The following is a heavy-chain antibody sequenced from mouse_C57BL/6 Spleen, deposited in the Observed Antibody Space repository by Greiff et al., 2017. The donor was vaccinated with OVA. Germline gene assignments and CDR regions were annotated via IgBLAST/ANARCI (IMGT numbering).Heavy chain of an antibody. D-gene: IGHD2-4*01. J-gene: IGHJ4*01. Sequence: VQLVESGTVLARPGASVKMSCKTSGYTFTSYWITWVKQRPGQGLEWIGDIYPGSGSTNYNEKFKSKATLTVDTSSSTAYMQLSSLTSEDSAVYYCAFDYDGLYAMDYWGQVTSVTVSS. V-gene: IGHV1-55*01. CDR1: GYTFTSYW. CDR2: IYPGSGST. CDR3: AFDYDGLYAMDY.